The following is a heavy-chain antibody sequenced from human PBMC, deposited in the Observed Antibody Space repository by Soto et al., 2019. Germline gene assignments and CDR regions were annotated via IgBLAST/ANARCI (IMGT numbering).Heavy chain of an antibody. D-gene: IGHD3-3*01. J-gene: IGHJ6*03. V-gene: IGHV3-11*01. CDR1: GFTFSDYY. CDR3: ARDRYYDFWSGWEKRNPYHMDV. CDR2: ISSSGSTI. Sequence: QVQLVESGGGLVKPGGSLRLSCAASGFTFSDYYMSWIRQAPGKGLEWVSYISSSGSTIYYADSVKGRFTISRDNAKNSLYLQMNSLRAEDTAVYYCARDRYYDFWSGWEKRNPYHMDVWGKGTTVTVSS.